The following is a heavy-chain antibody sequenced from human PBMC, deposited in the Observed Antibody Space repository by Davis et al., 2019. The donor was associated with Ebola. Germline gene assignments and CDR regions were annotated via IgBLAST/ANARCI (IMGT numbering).Heavy chain of an antibody. V-gene: IGHV3-23*01. CDR1: GITFSNYA. CDR2: ISNSGAGT. J-gene: IGHJ4*02. Sequence: GSLRLSCAASGITFSNYAMSWVRQAPGKGLEWVSAISNSGAGTYYADSVKGRFTISRDNSKNTLYLQMNSLRAEDTAVYYCAKDLDERSGYDSVYFDYWGQGTLVTVSS. CDR3: AKDLDERSGYDSVYFDY. D-gene: IGHD5-12*01.